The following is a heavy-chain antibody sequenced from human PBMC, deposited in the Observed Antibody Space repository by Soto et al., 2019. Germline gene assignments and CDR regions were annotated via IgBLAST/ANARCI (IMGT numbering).Heavy chain of an antibody. Sequence: PVGSLRLSCAASGFTFSSYGMHWVRQAPGKGLEWVAVISYDGSNKYYADSVKGRFTISRDNSKNTLYLQMNSLRAEDTAVYYCAKDYYDSSGPFDYWGQGTLVTVSS. CDR2: ISYDGSNK. D-gene: IGHD3-22*01. V-gene: IGHV3-30*18. CDR3: AKDYYDSSGPFDY. CDR1: GFTFSSYG. J-gene: IGHJ4*02.